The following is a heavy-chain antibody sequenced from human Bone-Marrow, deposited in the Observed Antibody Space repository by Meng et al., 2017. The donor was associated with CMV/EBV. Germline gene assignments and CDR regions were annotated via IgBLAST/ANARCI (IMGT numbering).Heavy chain of an antibody. CDR2: ISAYNGNT. J-gene: IGHJ4*02. CDR1: GYTFTSYG. CDR3: ARSLLSGFVVVPAADY. V-gene: IGHV1-18*01. D-gene: IGHD2-2*01. Sequence: GSVMVSCKASGYTFTSYGISWVRQAPGQGLEWMGWISAYNGNTNYAQKLQGRVTMTTDTSTSTAYMELRSLRSDDTAVYYCARSLLSGFVVVPAADYWGQGKLVTVSS.